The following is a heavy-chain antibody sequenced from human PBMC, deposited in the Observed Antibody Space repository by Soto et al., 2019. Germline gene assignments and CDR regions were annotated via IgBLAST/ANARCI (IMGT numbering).Heavy chain of an antibody. Sequence: QVQLVQSGAEVKKPGASVKVSCKASGYTFTSNGISWVRQAPGQGLEWMGWISAYNGNTNYAQKLQGRVTMTTDTSTSTAYMELRSLRSDDTAAYYCARDLAYCGGDCYPIDYCGQGTLVTVSS. CDR1: GYTFTSNG. CDR3: ARDLAYCGGDCYPIDY. CDR2: ISAYNGNT. D-gene: IGHD2-21*02. J-gene: IGHJ4*02. V-gene: IGHV1-18*01.